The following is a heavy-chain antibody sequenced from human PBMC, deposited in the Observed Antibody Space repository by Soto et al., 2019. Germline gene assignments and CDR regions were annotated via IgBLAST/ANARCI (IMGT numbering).Heavy chain of an antibody. CDR3: ARARITMVRGVIIVPYGMDV. CDR2: MSAYKCNT. Sequence: ASVKVSCRASGCTFTSYGIIWVRQAPGQGLERMGWMSAYKCNTNYAQNLQGRVTMTTDTSTSTAYMELRSLRSDDAAVYYCARARITMVRGVIIVPYGMDVWGQGTTVTVYS. J-gene: IGHJ6*02. D-gene: IGHD3-10*01. V-gene: IGHV1-18*04. CDR1: GCTFTSYG.